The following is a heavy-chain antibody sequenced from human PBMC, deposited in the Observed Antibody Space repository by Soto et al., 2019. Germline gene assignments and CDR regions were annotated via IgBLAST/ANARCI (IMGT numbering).Heavy chain of an antibody. CDR2: IYYSGST. CDR3: AREAHYDFWSGYYPDAFDI. D-gene: IGHD3-3*01. Sequence: SETLSLTCTVSGGSISSGDYYWSWIRQPPGKGLEWIGYIYYSGSTYYNPSLKSRVTISVDTSKNQFSLKLSSVTAADTAVYYCAREAHYDFWSGYYPDAFDIWGQGTMVTVSS. CDR1: GGSISSGDYY. J-gene: IGHJ3*02. V-gene: IGHV4-30-4*01.